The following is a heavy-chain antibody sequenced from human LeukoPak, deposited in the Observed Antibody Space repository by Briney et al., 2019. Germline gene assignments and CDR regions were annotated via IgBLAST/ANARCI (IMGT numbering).Heavy chain of an antibody. Sequence: ASVKVSCKASGYTFTSYDINWVRQATGQGLEWMGWMNPNSGNTGYAQKFQGRVTMTRNTSISTAYMELSSLRSEDTAVYYCATLTWIQLWLLDYWGQGTLVTVSS. CDR2: MNPNSGNT. CDR3: ATLTWIQLWLLDY. V-gene: IGHV1-8*01. J-gene: IGHJ4*02. CDR1: GYTFTSYD. D-gene: IGHD5-18*01.